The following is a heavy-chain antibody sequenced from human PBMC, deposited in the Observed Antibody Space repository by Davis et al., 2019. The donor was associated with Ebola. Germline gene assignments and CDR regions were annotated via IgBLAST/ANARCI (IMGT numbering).Heavy chain of an antibody. V-gene: IGHV3-21*01. CDR1: GFTVSLYA. J-gene: IGHJ1*01. Sequence: PGGSLRLSCATAGFTVSLYALTWVRQAPGKGLEWVSSISSSSSYIYYADSVKGRFTISRDNAKNSLYLQMNSLRAEDTAVYYCARVTLYYDFWSGYMEHWGQGTLVTVSS. CDR2: ISSSSSYI. D-gene: IGHD3-3*01. CDR3: ARVTLYYDFWSGYMEH.